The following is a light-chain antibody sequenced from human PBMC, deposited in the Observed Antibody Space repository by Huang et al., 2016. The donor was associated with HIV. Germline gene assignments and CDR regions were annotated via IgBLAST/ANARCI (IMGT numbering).Light chain of an antibody. CDR1: QSLLHSNGYNY. CDR3: MQSLQTIT. V-gene: IGKV2-28*01. Sequence: DIVMTQSPLSLSVTPGEPASISCRSSQSLLHSNGYNYLDWYLQRPGQSPQLLIYFGSNRASGVPDRFRGSGSGTDFTLKISRVEAEDIGVYYCMQSLQTITFGQGTRLEIK. J-gene: IGKJ5*01. CDR2: FGS.